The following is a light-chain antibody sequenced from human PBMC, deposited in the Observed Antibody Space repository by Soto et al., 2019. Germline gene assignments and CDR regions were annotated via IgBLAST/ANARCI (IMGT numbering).Light chain of an antibody. CDR2: EGS. CDR1: SSDVGTYNL. J-gene: IGLJ1*01. CDR3: CSYAAGSAPYV. V-gene: IGLV2-23*01. Sequence: QSALTQPASVSVSPGQSITMSCSGTSSDVGTYNLVSWYQQHPGKAPKLMLYEGSKRPSGVSNRFSGSNSGNTASLTISGLQAEDEADYYCCSYAAGSAPYVFGTGTKVTVL.